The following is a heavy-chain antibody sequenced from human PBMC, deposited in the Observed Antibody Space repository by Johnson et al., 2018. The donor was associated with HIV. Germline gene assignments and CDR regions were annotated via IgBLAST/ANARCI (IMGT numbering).Heavy chain of an antibody. J-gene: IGHJ3*02. D-gene: IGHD3-10*01. CDR1: GFTFSSYG. V-gene: IGHV3-9*01. CDR2: ISWNSGSI. Sequence: VLLVESGGGVVQPGGSLRLSCAASGFTFSSYGMHWVRQAPGKGLEWVSGISWNSGSIGYVDSVKGRFTVSRDNAENSLYLQMNSLRTEDTALYYCAKDRYSYGSGAGIDAFDIWGQGTMVTVSS. CDR3: AKDRYSYGSGAGIDAFDI.